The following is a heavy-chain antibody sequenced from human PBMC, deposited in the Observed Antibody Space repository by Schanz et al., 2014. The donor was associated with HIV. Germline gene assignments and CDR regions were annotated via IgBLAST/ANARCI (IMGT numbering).Heavy chain of an antibody. D-gene: IGHD3-10*01. V-gene: IGHV3-30*18. CDR2: MSYDGVRK. J-gene: IGHJ4*02. CDR1: GFTFSASA. Sequence: QVQLVESGGGVVQPGGSLKLSCAASGFTFSASAIHWVRQAPGKGLEWVAVMSYDGVRKYLGDSVKGRFTISRDNSKNTLDLQMNNLKPEDTAVYYCAKAGLFFGQLWLGFFDYWGQGAQVTVSS. CDR3: AKAGLFFGQLWLGFFDY.